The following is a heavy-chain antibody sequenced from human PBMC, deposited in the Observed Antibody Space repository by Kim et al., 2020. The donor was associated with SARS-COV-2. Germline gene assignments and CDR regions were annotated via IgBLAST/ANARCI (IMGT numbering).Heavy chain of an antibody. D-gene: IGHD6-13*01. J-gene: IGHJ4*02. CDR1: GYTFTSYA. CDR2: INTNTGNP. CDR3: AREMSSWYLYYFDY. Sequence: ASVKVSCKASGYTFTSYAMNWVRQAPGQGLEWMGWINTNTGNPTYAQGFTGRFVFSLDTSVSTAYLQISSLKAEDTAVYYCAREMSSWYLYYFDYWGQGTLVTVSS. V-gene: IGHV7-4-1*02.